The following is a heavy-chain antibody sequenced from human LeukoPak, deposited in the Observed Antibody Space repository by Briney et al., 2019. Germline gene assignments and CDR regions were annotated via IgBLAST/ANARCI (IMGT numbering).Heavy chain of an antibody. V-gene: IGHV3-53*01. CDR1: GFTFSGSA. Sequence: GGSLRLSCAASGFTFSGSAMSWVRQAPGKGLEWVSVIYSDGRTYYADSVKGRFTISRDYSKKLYLQMNSLRAEDTAVYYCARDLGYYGSGSSFYWGQGTLVTVSS. CDR2: IYSDGRT. J-gene: IGHJ4*02. CDR3: ARDLGYYGSGSSFY. D-gene: IGHD3-10*01.